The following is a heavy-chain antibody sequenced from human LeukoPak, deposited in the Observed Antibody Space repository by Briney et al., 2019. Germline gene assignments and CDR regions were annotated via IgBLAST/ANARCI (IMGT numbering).Heavy chain of an antibody. CDR1: GYTFTSYG. V-gene: IGHV1-18*01. CDR2: ISAYNGNT. CDR3: ARDLRQGGYYYNWFDP. Sequence: ASVKVSCKASGYTFTSYGISWVRQAPGQGLEWMGWISAYNGNTNYAQKLQGTVTMTTDTSTSTAYMELRSLRSDDTAVYYCARDLRQGGYYYNWFDPWGQGTLVTVSS. J-gene: IGHJ5*02. D-gene: IGHD3-22*01.